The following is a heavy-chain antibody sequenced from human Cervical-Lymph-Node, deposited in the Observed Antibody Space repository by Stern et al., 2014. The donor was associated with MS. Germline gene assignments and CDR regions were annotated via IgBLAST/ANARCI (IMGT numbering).Heavy chain of an antibody. J-gene: IGHJ4*02. Sequence: VQLVESGPGLVKPSQTLSLTCAVTGGPISGAEYYWSWIRQSPGKGLEWIGYIHNSGTTYYTPSLKSRVTISVDTSKNQFSLKLRSVTAADTAVYYCSRDADGYSLVFGYWGRGTLVTVSS. V-gene: IGHV4-30-4*01. CDR2: IHNSGTT. D-gene: IGHD5-24*01. CDR3: SRDADGYSLVFGY. CDR1: GGPISGAEYY.